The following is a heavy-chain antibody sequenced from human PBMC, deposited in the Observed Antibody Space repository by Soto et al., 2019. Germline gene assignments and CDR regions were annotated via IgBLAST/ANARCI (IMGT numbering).Heavy chain of an antibody. D-gene: IGHD3-22*01. CDR3: ARDDPRSGYYSIDY. Sequence: LRLSCAASGFTVSSNYMSWVRQAPGKGLEWVSVIYSGGSTYYADSVKGRFTISRDNSKNTLYLQMNSLRAEDTAVYYCARDDPRSGYYSIDYWGQGTLVTVSS. J-gene: IGHJ4*02. V-gene: IGHV3-53*01. CDR2: IYSGGST. CDR1: GFTVSSNY.